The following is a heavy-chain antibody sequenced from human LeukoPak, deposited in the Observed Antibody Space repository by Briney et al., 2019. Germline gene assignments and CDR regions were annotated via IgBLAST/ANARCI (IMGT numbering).Heavy chain of an antibody. J-gene: IGHJ1*01. CDR3: ARDRGGSGCYQH. CDR2: ISSSSSYI. D-gene: IGHD6-19*01. V-gene: IGHV3-21*01. Sequence: GGSLRLSCAASGFTFSSYSMNWVRQPPGKGLEWVSSISSSSSYIYYADSVKGRFTISRDNAKNSLYLQMHSLRAEDTAVYYCARDRGGSGCYQHWGQGTLVTVSS. CDR1: GFTFSSYS.